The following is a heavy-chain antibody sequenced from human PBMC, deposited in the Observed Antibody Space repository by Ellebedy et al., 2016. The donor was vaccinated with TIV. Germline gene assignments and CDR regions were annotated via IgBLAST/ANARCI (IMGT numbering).Heavy chain of an antibody. CDR2: ISWNSGSI. V-gene: IGHV3-9*01. J-gene: IGHJ6*02. D-gene: IGHD6-13*01. Sequence: SLKISCAASGFAFDDYAMQWVRQVPGKGLEWVSGISWNSGSIGYADSLKGRFTISRDNAKNSLYLQMNSLRAEDTAVYYCARSSTRIAAAPMDVWGQGTTVTVSS. CDR1: GFAFDDYA. CDR3: ARSSTRIAAAPMDV.